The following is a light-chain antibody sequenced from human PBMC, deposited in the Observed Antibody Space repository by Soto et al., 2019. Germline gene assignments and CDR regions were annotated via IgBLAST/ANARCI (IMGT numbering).Light chain of an antibody. CDR3: QPYGSSGT. V-gene: IGKV3-20*01. CDR1: QSVSNNY. J-gene: IGKJ4*02. Sequence: EIVLTQSRATMSLSPGERATLSCMAIQSVSNNYLAWYQQKPGQAPRLLIYGASNRATGIPDRFRGSGSGTDFTLTISRLEPEDFAVYYRQPYGSSGTFGTGTKVDIK. CDR2: GAS.